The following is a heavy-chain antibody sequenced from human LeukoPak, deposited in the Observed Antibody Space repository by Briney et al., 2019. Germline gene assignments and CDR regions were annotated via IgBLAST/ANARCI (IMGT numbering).Heavy chain of an antibody. CDR2: INPSGGST. Sequence: GASVKVSCKASGYTFTSYYMHWVRQAPGQGLEWMGIINPSGGSTSYAQKFQGRVTMTRDTSTSTVYMELSSLRSEDTAVYYCARGPVFPVDYGDYYFDYWGQGTPVTVSS. J-gene: IGHJ4*02. CDR3: ARGPVFPVDYGDYYFDY. V-gene: IGHV1-46*01. CDR1: GYTFTSYY. D-gene: IGHD4-17*01.